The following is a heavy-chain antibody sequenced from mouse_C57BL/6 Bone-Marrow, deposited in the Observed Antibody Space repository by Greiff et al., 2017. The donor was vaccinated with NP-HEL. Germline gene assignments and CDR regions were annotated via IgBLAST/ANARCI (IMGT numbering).Heavy chain of an antibody. D-gene: IGHD2-14*01. CDR2: IHPNSGST. J-gene: IGHJ3*01. CDR3: AREVRSFAY. Sequence: QVQLLQSGAELVKPGASVKLSCTASGYTFTSYWMHWVKQRPGQGLEWIGMIHPNSGSTNYQEKFKSTVTLTVDNSTSTAYMQLSSLTSEDSAVYYCAREVRSFAYWGQGTLVTVSA. V-gene: IGHV1-64*01. CDR1: GYTFTSYW.